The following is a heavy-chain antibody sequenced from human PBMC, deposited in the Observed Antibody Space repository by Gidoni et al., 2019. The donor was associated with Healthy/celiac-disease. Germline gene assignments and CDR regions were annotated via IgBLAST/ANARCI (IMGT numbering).Heavy chain of an antibody. CDR1: GYTFTSYY. J-gene: IGHJ4*02. CDR2: IKPSGGST. Sequence: QVQLVQSGAKVKKPGASLMVSCKASGYTFTSYYMHWVRQAPGQGLEWMGIIKPSGGSTSYAQKFQGRVTMTRDTFTSTVYMELSSLRSEDTAVYYCARGGPIVVVVAARGYYFDYWGQGTLVTVSS. CDR3: ARGGPIVVVVAARGYYFDY. V-gene: IGHV1-46*01. D-gene: IGHD2-15*01.